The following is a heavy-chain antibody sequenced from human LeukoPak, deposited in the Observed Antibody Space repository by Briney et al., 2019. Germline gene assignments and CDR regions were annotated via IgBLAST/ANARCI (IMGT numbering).Heavy chain of an antibody. Sequence: GGSLRLSCAASGFTFSDYYMSWIRQAPGKGPEWVSYISSSGSTIYYADSVKGRFTISRDNAKNSLYLQMNSLRAEDTAVYYCASTTGYSYARFDYWGQGTLVTVSS. CDR1: GFTFSDYY. CDR2: ISSSGSTI. D-gene: IGHD5-18*01. J-gene: IGHJ4*02. V-gene: IGHV3-11*01. CDR3: ASTTGYSYARFDY.